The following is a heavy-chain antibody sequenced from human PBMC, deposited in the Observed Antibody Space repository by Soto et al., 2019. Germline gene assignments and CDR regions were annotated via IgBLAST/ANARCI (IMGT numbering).Heavy chain of an antibody. V-gene: IGHV4-31*11. J-gene: IGHJ6*02. CDR3: ARTYYDILTGYYPYSYSSGMDV. Sequence: SETLSLTCAVSGCSISSGGYYWSWIRQHPGKGLEWIGYIYYSGSTYYNPSLKSRVTISVDTSKNQFSLKLSAVTAAGTAVYYCARTYYDILTGYYPYSYSSGMDVWGQGTMVTVSS. CDR1: GCSISSGGYY. D-gene: IGHD3-9*01. CDR2: IYYSGST.